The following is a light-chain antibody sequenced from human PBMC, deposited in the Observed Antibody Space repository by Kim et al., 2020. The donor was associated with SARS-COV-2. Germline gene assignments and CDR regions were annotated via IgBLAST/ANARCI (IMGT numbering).Light chain of an antibody. CDR3: QHRSQWPWT. CDR1: QSISNN. J-gene: IGKJ1*01. V-gene: IGKV3-11*01. Sequence: EIVLTQSPATLSLSPGEGASLSCRASQSISNNLAWYRQKPGQAPSLLIYDASNRVKGIPARFSGSGSGTDFTLTISSLEPEDLGIYYCQHRSQWPWTFGQGTKVDIK. CDR2: DAS.